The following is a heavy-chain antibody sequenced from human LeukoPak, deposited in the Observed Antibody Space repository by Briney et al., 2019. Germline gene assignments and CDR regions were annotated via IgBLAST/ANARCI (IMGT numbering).Heavy chain of an antibody. J-gene: IGHJ4*02. CDR2: IKQDGSEK. CDR1: GFTFRGFL. Sequence: PGGSLRLSCAASGFTFRGFLMSWVRQTPGKGLEWVANIKQDGSEKYYADSVKGRFTISRDNTKNSLSLQMNSLRAEDTAVYYCARAGSNWNYAYWGQGTLVTVSS. D-gene: IGHD1-7*01. V-gene: IGHV3-7*01. CDR3: ARAGSNWNYAY.